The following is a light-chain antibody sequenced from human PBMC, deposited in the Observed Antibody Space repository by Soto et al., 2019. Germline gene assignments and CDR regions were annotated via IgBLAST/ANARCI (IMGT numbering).Light chain of an antibody. CDR3: QQYDSIPST. V-gene: IGKV1-5*01. Sequence: DIQMTQSPSTLSASVGDRVTITCRASQSISNWLAWYQQKPGKAPKVLIYDASSLESGVPSRFSGSGSGTEFTLTITSLQPDDFATYYCQQYDSIPSTFGQGTKVDIK. CDR2: DAS. CDR1: QSISNW. J-gene: IGKJ1*01.